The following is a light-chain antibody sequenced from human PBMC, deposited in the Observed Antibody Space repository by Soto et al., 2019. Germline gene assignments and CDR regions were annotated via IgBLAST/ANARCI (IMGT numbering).Light chain of an antibody. J-gene: IGKJ1*01. CDR3: QQYNRYPT. Sequence: QMNQAPSRLCAYVGGRVIITSRASQSISSWLAWYQQKPGKAPKLLIYKASSLESGVPSRFSGSGSGTEFTLTNSSLQPSQFATYYGQQYNRYPTFGPGTKVDIK. CDR2: KAS. V-gene: IGKV1-5*03. CDR1: QSISSW.